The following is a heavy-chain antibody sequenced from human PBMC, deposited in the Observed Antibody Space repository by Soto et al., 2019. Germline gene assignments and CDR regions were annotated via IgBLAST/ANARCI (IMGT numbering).Heavy chain of an antibody. Sequence: NPSETLSLTCAVYGGSFSGYYWSWIRQPPGKGLEWIGEINHSGSTNYNPSLKSRVTISVDTSKDQFSLKLSSVTAADTAVYYCARANPWYYGMDVWGQGTTVTDS. CDR2: INHSGST. J-gene: IGHJ6*02. CDR3: ARANPWYYGMDV. V-gene: IGHV4-34*01. CDR1: GGSFSGYY.